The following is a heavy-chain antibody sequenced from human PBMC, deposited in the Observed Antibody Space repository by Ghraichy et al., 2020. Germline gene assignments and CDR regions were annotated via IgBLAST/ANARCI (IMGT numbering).Heavy chain of an antibody. CDR3: ARGPPLFDP. J-gene: IGHJ5*02. Sequence: GSLRLSCAASGFTFSSYSMNWVRQSPGKGLEWVSYIGTDTSTIYYADSVKGRFTISRDNAKNSLFLQMNSLTDEDTAVYYCARGPPLFDPWGQGTLVTVSP. CDR2: IGTDTSTI. CDR1: GFTFSSYS. V-gene: IGHV3-48*02.